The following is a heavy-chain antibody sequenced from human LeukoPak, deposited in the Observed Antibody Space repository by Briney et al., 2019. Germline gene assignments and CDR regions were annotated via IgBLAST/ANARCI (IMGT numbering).Heavy chain of an antibody. CDR1: GFTFSSYE. D-gene: IGHD2-21*02. CDR2: IFSDGST. V-gene: IGHV3-66*01. CDR3: ARVMTAITNWFDP. Sequence: GGSLRLSCAASGFTFSSYEMNWVRQAPGMGLEWVSVIFSDGSTYYADSVKGRFTISRDNSKNTLYLQMNNLRAEDTAVYYCARVMTAITNWFDPWGQGTLVTVSS. J-gene: IGHJ5*02.